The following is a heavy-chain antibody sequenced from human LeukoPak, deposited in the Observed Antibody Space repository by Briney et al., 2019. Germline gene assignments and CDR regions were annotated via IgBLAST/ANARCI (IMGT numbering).Heavy chain of an antibody. CDR2: IWYDGSNK. D-gene: IGHD2-15*01. V-gene: IGHV3-33*01. J-gene: IGHJ6*02. CDR1: GFTFSSYG. CDR3: ARDGGSGAHAGMDV. Sequence: AGGSLRLSCAASGFTFSSYGMHWVRQAPGKGLEWVAVIWYDGSNKYYADSVKGRFTISRDNSKNTLYLQMNSLRAEDTAVYYCARDGGSGAHAGMDVWGQGTTVTVSS.